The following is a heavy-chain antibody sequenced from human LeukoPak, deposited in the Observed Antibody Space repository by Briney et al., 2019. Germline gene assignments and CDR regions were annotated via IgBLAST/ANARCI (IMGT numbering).Heavy chain of an antibody. CDR2: ISSSSSYI. D-gene: IGHD2-2*01. Sequence: GGSLRLSCAASGFTFSSYSMNWVRQAPGKGLEWVSSISSSSSYIYYADSVKGRFTISRDNAKNSLYLQMNSLRAEDTAVYYCARDASTLDIVVVPVDYWGQGTLVTVSS. V-gene: IGHV3-21*01. CDR3: ARDASTLDIVVVPVDY. J-gene: IGHJ4*02. CDR1: GFTFSSYS.